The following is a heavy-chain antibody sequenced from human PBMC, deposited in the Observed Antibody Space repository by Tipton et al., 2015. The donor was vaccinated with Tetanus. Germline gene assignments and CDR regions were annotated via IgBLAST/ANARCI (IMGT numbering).Heavy chain of an antibody. V-gene: IGHV3-7*03. J-gene: IGHJ4*02. CDR3: TKDVGIVLFDY. D-gene: IGHD2-8*01. CDR1: GFTFSSYW. CDR2: IKQDESEK. Sequence: SLRLSCAASGFTFSSYWMSWVRQAPGKGLEWVANIKQDESEKNYVDSVKGRFTISRDNANNSLYLQLSSLRAEDTAVYYCTKDVGIVLFDYWGQGTLVTVSS.